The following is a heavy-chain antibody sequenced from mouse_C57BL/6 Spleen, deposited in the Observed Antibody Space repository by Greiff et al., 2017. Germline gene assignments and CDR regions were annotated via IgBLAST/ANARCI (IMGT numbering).Heavy chain of an antibody. D-gene: IGHD2-4*01. Sequence: EVQLVESGEGLVKPGGTLKLSCAATGFTFSSYAMSWVRQTPVKRLERVAYLSSGGDYIYYAVTVKGRFTISRDNARNTLYLQMSSLKSEDTAMYYCTRVDDYDGFDYWAQGTTLTVSS. CDR1: GFTFSSYA. V-gene: IGHV5-9-1*02. CDR3: TRVDDYDGFDY. J-gene: IGHJ2*01. CDR2: LSSGGDYI.